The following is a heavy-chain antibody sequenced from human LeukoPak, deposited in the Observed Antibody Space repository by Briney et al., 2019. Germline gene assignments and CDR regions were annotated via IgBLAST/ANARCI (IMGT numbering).Heavy chain of an antibody. CDR1: GGSISSNSDY. Sequence: SETLSLTCSVSGGSISSNSDYWGWIRQPPGKGLEWIGSIYYSGSTYHNPSLKSRVAISVDTSKNHFPLRLSSVTAADTAVYYCTRIASLWFDPWGQGTLVTVSS. CDR3: TRIASLWFDP. V-gene: IGHV4-39*02. D-gene: IGHD6-6*01. J-gene: IGHJ5*02. CDR2: IYYSGST.